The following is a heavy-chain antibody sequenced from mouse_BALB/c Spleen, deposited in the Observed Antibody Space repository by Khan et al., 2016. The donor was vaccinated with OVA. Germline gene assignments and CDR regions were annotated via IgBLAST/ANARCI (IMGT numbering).Heavy chain of an antibody. V-gene: IGHV3-8*02. D-gene: IGHD2-14*01. CDR2: IIYTGYT. CDR3: ARSTYRYAFVY. CDR1: GDSITSGY. Sequence: EVELVESGPSLVKPSQTLSLTCSVTGDSITSGYWNWIRKFPGNKLEYMGYIIYTGYTYYNPSLKSRISITRHTSKNQYYLHLNSVTAEDTATYXWARSTYRYAFVYWGQGTLVTVSA. J-gene: IGHJ3*01.